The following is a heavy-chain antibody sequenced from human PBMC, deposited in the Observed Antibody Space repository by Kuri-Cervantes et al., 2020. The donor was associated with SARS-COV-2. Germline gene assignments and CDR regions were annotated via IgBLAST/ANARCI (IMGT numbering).Heavy chain of an antibody. CDR1: GFTFSDYY. CDR3: ARHRWFDP. D-gene: IGHD1-14*01. V-gene: IGHV3-11*06. J-gene: IGHJ5*02. Sequence: GESLKISCAASGFTFSDYYMSWIRQAPGKGLEWVSYISSSSSYTNYADSVKGRFTISRDNAKNSLYLQMNSLRAEDTAVYYCARHRWFDPWGQGTLVTVSS. CDR2: ISSSSSYT.